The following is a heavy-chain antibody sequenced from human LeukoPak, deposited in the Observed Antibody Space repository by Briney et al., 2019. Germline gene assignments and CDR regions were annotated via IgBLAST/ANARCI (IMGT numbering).Heavy chain of an antibody. D-gene: IGHD4-23*01. Sequence: GGSLRLSCAASGFTFSSYAMSWVRQAPGKGLEWVSYISSSGSTIYYADSVKGRFTISRDNAKNSLYLQMNSLRAEDTAVYYCARVPRWYVIDYWGQGTLVTVSS. J-gene: IGHJ4*02. CDR2: ISSSGSTI. CDR3: ARVPRWYVIDY. CDR1: GFTFSSYA. V-gene: IGHV3-48*03.